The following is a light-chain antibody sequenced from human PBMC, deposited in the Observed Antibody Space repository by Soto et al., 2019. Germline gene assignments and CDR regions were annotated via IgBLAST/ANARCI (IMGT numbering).Light chain of an antibody. Sequence: EIVLTHSPGTLSLSPGERATLSCRSSRSVRSSYIAWYQQKPGQAPRLLIYGASSRATGITDRISGSGSGTEFTLNISSMQPDDFATYYCQHYSGYPWTFGQGTKEDI. CDR3: QHYSGYPWT. CDR2: GAS. V-gene: IGKV3-20*01. J-gene: IGKJ1*01. CDR1: RSVRSSY.